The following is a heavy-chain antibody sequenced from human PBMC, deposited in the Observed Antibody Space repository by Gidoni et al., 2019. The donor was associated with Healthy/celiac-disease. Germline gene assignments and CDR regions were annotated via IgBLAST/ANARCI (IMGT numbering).Heavy chain of an antibody. D-gene: IGHD3-22*01. Sequence: QVQLVESGGGVVQPGRSLRLSCAASGFPFSSYAMHWVRQAPGKGLEWVAVISYDGSNKYYADSVKGRFTISRDNSKNTLYLQMNSLRAEDTAVYYCARGWGIYYDSSGGFDYWGQGTLVTVSS. J-gene: IGHJ4*02. CDR2: ISYDGSNK. V-gene: IGHV3-30-3*01. CDR1: GFPFSSYA. CDR3: ARGWGIYYDSSGGFDY.